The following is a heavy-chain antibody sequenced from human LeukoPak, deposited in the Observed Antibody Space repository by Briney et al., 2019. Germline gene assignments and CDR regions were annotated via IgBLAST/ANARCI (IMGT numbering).Heavy chain of an antibody. V-gene: IGHV1-69*01. D-gene: IGHD1-26*01. CDR2: IIPIFGTA. CDR3: ARVSSGSYYYYYYYMDV. Sequence: ASVKVSCKASGGTFSSYAISWVRQAPGQGLEWMGGIIPIFGTANYAQKFQGRVTITADESTSTAYMELRSLRSDDTAVYYCARVSSGSYYYYYYYMDVWGKGTTVTVSS. CDR1: GGTFSSYA. J-gene: IGHJ6*03.